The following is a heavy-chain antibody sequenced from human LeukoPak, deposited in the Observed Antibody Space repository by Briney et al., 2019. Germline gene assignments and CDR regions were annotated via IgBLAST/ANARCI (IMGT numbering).Heavy chain of an antibody. CDR3: AREWAGDGYNWIDY. CDR1: GFTFSSYE. V-gene: IGHV3-48*03. CDR2: ISSSGSTI. Sequence: GGSLRLSCAASGFTFSSYEMNWVRQAPGKGLEWVSYISSSGSTIYYADSVKGRFTISRDNAKNSLYLQMNSLRAEDTAVYYCAREWAGDGYNWIDYRGQGTLVTVSS. D-gene: IGHD5-24*01. J-gene: IGHJ4*02.